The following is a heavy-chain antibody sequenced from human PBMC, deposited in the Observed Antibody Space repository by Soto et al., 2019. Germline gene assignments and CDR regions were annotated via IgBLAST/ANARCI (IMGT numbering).Heavy chain of an antibody. V-gene: IGHV2-70*04. CDR3: ARTAGYYRGRQFDY. CDR2: IDWDDDK. J-gene: IGHJ4*02. CDR1: GFSLGTTGMR. D-gene: IGHD3-10*01. Sequence: GPTLVNPTQTLTLTCTFSGFSLGTTGMRVSWIRQPPGKALEWLARIDWDDDKFYSTSLKTRLTISKDTSKNQVVLRMTNMDPADTATYYCARTAGYYRGRQFDYWGQGTLVTVS.